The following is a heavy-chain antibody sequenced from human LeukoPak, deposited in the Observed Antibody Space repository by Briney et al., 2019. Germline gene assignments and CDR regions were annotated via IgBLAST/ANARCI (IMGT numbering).Heavy chain of an antibody. CDR3: ARVTLSLGPFDY. J-gene: IGHJ4*02. CDR1: GASINSHY. Sequence: SETLSLTCTVSGASINSHYWSWIRQPPGEGLAWIAYIYYSGSTSYNPSFKSRVTMSVDTSKNQFSLRLKSVTAADTAVYYCARVTLSLGPFDYWGQGTLVTVSS. D-gene: IGHD2/OR15-2a*01. CDR2: IYYSGST. V-gene: IGHV4-59*11.